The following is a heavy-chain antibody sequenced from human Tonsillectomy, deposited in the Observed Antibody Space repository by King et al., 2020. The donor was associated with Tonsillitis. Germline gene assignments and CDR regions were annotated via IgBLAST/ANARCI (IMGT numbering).Heavy chain of an antibody. J-gene: IGHJ4*02. V-gene: IGHV2-5*02. CDR3: ARVVPASLFDH. CDR1: GFSLSTSGVG. D-gene: IGHD2-2*01. CDR2: IYWDDDK. Sequence: LTLKESGPTLVKPTQTLTLTCTFSGFSLSTSGVGVGWIRQPPRKALDWLALIYWDDDKHYSPSLKSRLTITKDTSKNQVVLTTTNMDPVDTATYYCARVVPASLFDHWGQGTLVTVSS.